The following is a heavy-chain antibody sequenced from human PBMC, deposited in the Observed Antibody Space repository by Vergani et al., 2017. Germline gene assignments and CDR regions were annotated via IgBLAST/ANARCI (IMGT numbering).Heavy chain of an antibody. CDR3: ARDGAGTIDFDY. CDR2: AGFDGSDT. D-gene: IGHD1-26*01. CDR1: GFTFSDFS. V-gene: IGHV3-74*01. Sequence: EVQLVESGGGLVKPGGSLRLSCAASGFTFSDFSMSWVRQAPGKGLEGVSRAGFDGSDTVYADSVKGRFTISKDSAMNTVHLQMTNVRAEDTAVYFCARDGAGTIDFDYWGPGILVTVSS. J-gene: IGHJ4*02.